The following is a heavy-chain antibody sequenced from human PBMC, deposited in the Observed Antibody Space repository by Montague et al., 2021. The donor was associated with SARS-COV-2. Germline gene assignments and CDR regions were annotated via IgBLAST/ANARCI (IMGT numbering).Heavy chain of an antibody. CDR3: ARDLGESRDY. D-gene: IGHD3-16*01. V-gene: IGHV3-53*01. Sequence: SLRLSCAASGFSVNNNYMSWVRQPPGKGLEWVSLIYSGGRKYYADSVKGRFAIPRDSSNNTLYLHMNYLRAEDTAVYYCARDLGESRDYWGQGTLVTVSS. CDR1: GFSVNNNY. J-gene: IGHJ4*02. CDR2: IYSGGRK.